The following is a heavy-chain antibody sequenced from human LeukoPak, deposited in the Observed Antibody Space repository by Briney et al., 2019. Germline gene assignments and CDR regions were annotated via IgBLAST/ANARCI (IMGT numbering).Heavy chain of an antibody. CDR3: ARGYGDYSEYFDY. J-gene: IGHJ4*02. V-gene: IGHV4-30-4*01. D-gene: IGHD4-17*01. Sequence: SETLSLTCTVSGGSISSGDYYWSWIRQPPGKGLEWIGYIYYSGSTYYNPSLESRVTISVDTSKNQFSLKLSSVTAADTAVYYCARGYGDYSEYFDYWGQGTLVTVSS. CDR2: IYYSGST. CDR1: GGSISSGDYY.